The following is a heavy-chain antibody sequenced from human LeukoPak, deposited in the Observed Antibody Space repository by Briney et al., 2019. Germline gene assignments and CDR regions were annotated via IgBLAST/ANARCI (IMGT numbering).Heavy chain of an antibody. Sequence: ASVKVSCKASGYTFMSYGIHWVRQAPGQGLEWMGWSSVYNGNTNYAQKFQGRVTMTTDTSTSTAYMELRTLISDDTAVYYCAKGRRVDANDHFDYWGQGTLVTVSS. V-gene: IGHV1-18*01. J-gene: IGHJ4*02. CDR1: GYTFMSYG. CDR2: SSVYNGNT. D-gene: IGHD1-1*01. CDR3: AKGRRVDANDHFDY.